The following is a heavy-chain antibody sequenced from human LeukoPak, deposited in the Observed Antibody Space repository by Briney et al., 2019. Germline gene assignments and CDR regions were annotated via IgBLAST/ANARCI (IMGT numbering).Heavy chain of an antibody. CDR2: INPNSGGT. CDR1: GYIFTDYY. V-gene: IGHV1-2*02. D-gene: IGHD3-10*01. J-gene: IGHJ5*02. CDR3: AKDGWFGEFFS. Sequence: ASVKVSCKASGYIFTDYYMHWVRQAPGQGLEWMGWINPNSGGTNYAQKFQGRVTMSKDTSINTVYMELSSLRSDDTAVYYCAKDGWFGEFFSWGQGTLVTVSS.